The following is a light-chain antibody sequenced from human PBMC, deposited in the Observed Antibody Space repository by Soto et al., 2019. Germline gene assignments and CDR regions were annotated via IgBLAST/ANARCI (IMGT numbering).Light chain of an antibody. CDR1: QGIRNN. V-gene: IGKV1-6*01. Sequence: AIQMTQSPSSLSASVGDRVTITCRASQGIRNNLGWYQQKPGKALNLLIYGASSLQSGALSRFSGSGSGTDFTLTISSLQPEDFATYYCLQDYNYPYTFGQGTKLEIK. CDR3: LQDYNYPYT. J-gene: IGKJ2*01. CDR2: GAS.